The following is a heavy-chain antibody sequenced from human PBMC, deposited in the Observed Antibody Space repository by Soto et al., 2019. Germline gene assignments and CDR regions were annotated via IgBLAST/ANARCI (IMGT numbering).Heavy chain of an antibody. CDR3: AKDGSEDTAMVGDMDV. V-gene: IGHV3-30*18. CDR1: GFTFSSYG. CDR2: ISYDGSNK. D-gene: IGHD5-18*01. Sequence: QVQLVESGGGVVQPGRSLRLSCAAYGFTFSSYGMHWVRQAPGKGLEWVAVISYDGSNKYYADSVKGRFTISRDNSKNTLYLQMNSLRAEDTAVYYCAKDGSEDTAMVGDMDVWGQGTTVTVSS. J-gene: IGHJ6*02.